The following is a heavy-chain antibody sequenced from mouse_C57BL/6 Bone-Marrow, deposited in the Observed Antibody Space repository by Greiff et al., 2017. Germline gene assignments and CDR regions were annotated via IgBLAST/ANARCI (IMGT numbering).Heavy chain of an antibody. CDR1: GFSLSTFGMG. D-gene: IGHD2-4*01. V-gene: IGHV8-8*01. Sequence: QVTLKVSGPGILQPSQTLSLTCSFSGFSLSTFGMGVGWIRPPSVKCLEWLAHIWWDDDKYYNPALKSRLTISKDTSKNQVFLKIANVDTADTATYYCARRDDYDATLYYDAMDYWGQGTSVTVSS. J-gene: IGHJ4*01. CDR3: ARRDDYDATLYYDAMDY. CDR2: IWWDDDK.